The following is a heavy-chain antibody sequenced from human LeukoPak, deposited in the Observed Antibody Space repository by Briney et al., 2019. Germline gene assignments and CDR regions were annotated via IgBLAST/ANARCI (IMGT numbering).Heavy chain of an antibody. Sequence: PSQTLSLTCTVSGGSISSGGYYWSWIRQHPGKGLEWIGYIYYSGSTYYNPSLKSRVTISVDTSKNQFSLKLSSVTAADTAVYYCAREERRSGPLGDWGQGTLVTVSS. CDR3: AREERRSGPLGD. J-gene: IGHJ4*02. V-gene: IGHV4-31*03. D-gene: IGHD2-15*01. CDR1: GGSISSGGYY. CDR2: IYYSGST.